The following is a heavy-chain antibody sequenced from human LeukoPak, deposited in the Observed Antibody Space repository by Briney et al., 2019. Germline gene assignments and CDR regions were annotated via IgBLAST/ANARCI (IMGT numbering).Heavy chain of an antibody. CDR2: FDPEDGET. J-gene: IGHJ4*02. CDR3: ARDLTHRRNYDNSGYQIVPAF. Sequence: ASVKVSCKVSGYTLTELSMHWVRQAPGKGLEWMGGFDPEDGETIYAQKFQGRVTMTRDTSISTAYMELSRLRSDDTAVYYCARDLTHRRNYDNSGYQIVPAFWGQGTLVTVSS. D-gene: IGHD3-22*01. CDR1: GYTLTELS. V-gene: IGHV1-24*01.